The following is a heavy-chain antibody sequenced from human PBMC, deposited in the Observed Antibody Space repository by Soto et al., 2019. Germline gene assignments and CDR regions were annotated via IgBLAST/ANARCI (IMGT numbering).Heavy chain of an antibody. CDR1: GDSISSPDYY. Sequence: PSETLSLTCTVSGDSISSPDYYWSWIRQPAGKGLEWIGRIYTNEITNYNPSLKSRVTMSVDTSKKQFSLNMTSVTAADTAVYFCAREVAVAARSLDYWGQGTLVTVSS. V-gene: IGHV4-4*07. CDR2: IYTNEIT. D-gene: IGHD6-6*01. CDR3: AREVAVAARSLDY. J-gene: IGHJ4*02.